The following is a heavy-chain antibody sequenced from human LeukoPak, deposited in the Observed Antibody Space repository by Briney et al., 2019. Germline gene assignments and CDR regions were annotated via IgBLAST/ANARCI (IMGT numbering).Heavy chain of an antibody. CDR2: ISGSGSTI. CDR1: GFTFSTYE. V-gene: IGHV3-48*03. Sequence: TGGSLRLSCTASGFTFSTYEMNWVRQAPGKGLEWVSYISGSGSTIYYADSVKGRFTISRDNAKNSLYLQMSSLRAEDTALYYCAREGGWATTANGYWGQGTLVTVSS. CDR3: AREGGWATTANGY. J-gene: IGHJ4*02. D-gene: IGHD1-1*01.